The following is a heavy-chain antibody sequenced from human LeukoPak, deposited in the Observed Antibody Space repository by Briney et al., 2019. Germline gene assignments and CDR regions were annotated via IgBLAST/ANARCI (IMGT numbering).Heavy chain of an antibody. J-gene: IGHJ3*02. CDR1: GGSISSNS. D-gene: IGHD2-2*01. CDR2: IYYSGSI. CDR3: ARSDCSSTSCYAFDI. V-gene: IGHV4-39*01. Sequence: SETLSLTCTVSGGSISSNSWGWSRQPPGKGLEWIGSIYYSGSIYYNPSLKRRVTISVDTSKNQFSLKLSSVTAADTAVYYCARSDCSSTSCYAFDIWGQGTMVTVSS.